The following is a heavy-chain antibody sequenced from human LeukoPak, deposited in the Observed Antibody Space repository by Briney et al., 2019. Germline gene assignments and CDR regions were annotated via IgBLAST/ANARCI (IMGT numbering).Heavy chain of an antibody. CDR3: AKEGITMVRGLSVWGYFDY. CDR2: ISGSGGST. V-gene: IGHV3-23*01. CDR1: GFTFSSYG. D-gene: IGHD3-10*01. Sequence: GESLRLSCAASGFTFSSYGMSWVRQAPGKGLEWVSPISGSGGSTYYADSVKGRFTISRDNSKNTLYLQMNSLRAEDTAVYYCAKEGITMVRGLSVWGYFDYWGQGTLVTVSS. J-gene: IGHJ4*02.